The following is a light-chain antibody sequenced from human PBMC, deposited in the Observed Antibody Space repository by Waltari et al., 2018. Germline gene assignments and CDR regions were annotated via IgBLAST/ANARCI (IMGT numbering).Light chain of an antibody. J-gene: IGLJ3*02. V-gene: IGLV4-69*01. CDR2: VNSDGSH. Sequence: QLVLTQSPSVSASLGASVKLTCTLSSGHSSNVIAWLQEQPGKGPRYLMKVNSDGSHSKGDEIPDRFSGSSSGAERYLTIASLQAEDEADYYCQTGGHGTWVFGGGTKLTVL. CDR3: QTGGHGTWV. CDR1: SGHSSNV.